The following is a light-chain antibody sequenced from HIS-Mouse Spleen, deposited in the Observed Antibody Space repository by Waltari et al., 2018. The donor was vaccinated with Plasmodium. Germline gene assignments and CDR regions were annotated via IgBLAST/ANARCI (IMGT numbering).Light chain of an antibody. V-gene: IGLV2-8*01. Sequence: QSALTQPPSASGSPGQSVTISCTGTSSDVGGYNYVSWYQQHPGKAPQLMIYEVSKRPSGVPDRFPGSKSGNTASLTVSGLQAEDEADYYCSSYAGSNNLVFGGGTKLTVL. CDR1: SSDVGGYNY. CDR3: SSYAGSNNLV. CDR2: EVS. J-gene: IGLJ2*01.